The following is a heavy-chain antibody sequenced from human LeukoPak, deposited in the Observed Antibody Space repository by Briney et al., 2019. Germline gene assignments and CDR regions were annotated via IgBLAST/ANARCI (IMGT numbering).Heavy chain of an antibody. CDR2: ISAYNGNT. J-gene: IGHJ4*02. CDR1: GYTFTSYG. D-gene: IGHD6-19*01. Sequence: ASVEVSCKASGYTFTSYGISWVRQAPGQGLEWMGWISAYNGNTNYAQKLQGRVTMTTDTSTSTAYMELRSLRSDDTAVYYCAGGILSIAVAGTLDYWGQGTLVTVSS. V-gene: IGHV1-18*01. CDR3: AGGILSIAVAGTLDY.